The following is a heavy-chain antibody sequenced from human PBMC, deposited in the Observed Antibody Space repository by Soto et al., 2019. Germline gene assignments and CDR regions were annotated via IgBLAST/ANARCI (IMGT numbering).Heavy chain of an antibody. CDR2: INPNSGGT. CDR3: ARGNSSKPYYYYGMDV. V-gene: IGHV1-2*04. CDR1: GYTFTGYY. D-gene: IGHD6-6*01. J-gene: IGHJ6*02. Sequence: GASVKVSCKASGYTFTGYYMHWVRQAPGQGLEWMGWINPNSGGTNYAQKFQGWVTMTRDTSISTAYMELSRLRSDDTAVYYCARGNSSKPYYYYGMDVWGQGTTVTVSS.